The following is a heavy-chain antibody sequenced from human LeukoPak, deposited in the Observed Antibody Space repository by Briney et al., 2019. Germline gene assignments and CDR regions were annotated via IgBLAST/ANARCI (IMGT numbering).Heavy chain of an antibody. CDR2: IKPDGSEK. V-gene: IGHV3-7*01. Sequence: PGGSLRLSCAASGFTFDSYFMPWVRQAPGKGLEWVANIKPDGSEKNYVDSVKGRFSISRDNAKNSLYLQMNSLRVEDTAVYYCAREISSGWCNYWGQGTLVTVSS. CDR3: AREISSGWCNY. D-gene: IGHD6-19*01. CDR1: GFTFDSYF. J-gene: IGHJ4*02.